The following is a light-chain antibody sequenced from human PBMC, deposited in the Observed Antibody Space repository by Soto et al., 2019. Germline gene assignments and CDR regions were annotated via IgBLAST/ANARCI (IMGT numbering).Light chain of an antibody. CDR2: SNN. Sequence: QSVLTQPPSASGTPGQRVTISCSVSSSNIGSNPVNWYQQLPGTAPKLLIYSNNQRPSGVPDRFSGSKTGTSASLAISGLQSEDEADYYCAAWDDSLDGWVFGGGTKVTVL. J-gene: IGLJ3*02. CDR3: AAWDDSLDGWV. V-gene: IGLV1-44*01. CDR1: SSNIGSNP.